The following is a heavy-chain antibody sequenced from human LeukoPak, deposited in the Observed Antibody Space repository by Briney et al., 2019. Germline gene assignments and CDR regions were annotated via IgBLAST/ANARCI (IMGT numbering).Heavy chain of an antibody. Sequence: PGGSLRLSCAASGFSFSDYGTHWVRQAPGKGLEWVTFMQYDGSVIFYADSVKGRFTISRDNAKNSLYLQMNSLRAEDTAVYYCARSGGGWYPLIGYWGQGTLVTVSS. D-gene: IGHD6-19*01. CDR1: GFSFSDYG. CDR2: MQYDGSVI. V-gene: IGHV3-30*12. CDR3: ARSGGGWYPLIGY. J-gene: IGHJ4*02.